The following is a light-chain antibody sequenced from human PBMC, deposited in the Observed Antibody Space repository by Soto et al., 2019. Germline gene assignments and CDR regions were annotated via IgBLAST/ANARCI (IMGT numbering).Light chain of an antibody. CDR2: GAS. CDR3: QQYGYSQAAYT. CDR1: QRISNNY. Sequence: EIVLAQAPCTLYFSPGERATLSCRASQRISNNYLAWYQHKPGQAPRLLISGASVRATGIPDSFSGRGSGKDFTLTVSRLEPEDFAVYYCQQYGYSQAAYTFGQGTKLAIK. V-gene: IGKV3-20*01. J-gene: IGKJ2*01.